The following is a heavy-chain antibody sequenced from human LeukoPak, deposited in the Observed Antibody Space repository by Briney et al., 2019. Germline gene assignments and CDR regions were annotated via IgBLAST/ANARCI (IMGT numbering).Heavy chain of an antibody. J-gene: IGHJ4*02. D-gene: IGHD3-10*01. Sequence: PSETLSLTCAVSGDSISSGGYSWRWVRQPRGKGLEWIGYIYHSGSTYYNPSLKSRVTISVDRSKNQFSLKLSSVTAADTAVYYCARGLRGVINYWGQGTLVTVSS. CDR1: GDSISSGGYS. V-gene: IGHV4-30-2*01. CDR2: IYHSGST. CDR3: ARGLRGVINY.